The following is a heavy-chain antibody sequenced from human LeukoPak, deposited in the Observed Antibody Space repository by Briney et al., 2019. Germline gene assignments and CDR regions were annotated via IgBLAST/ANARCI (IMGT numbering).Heavy chain of an antibody. CDR3: AKDMVPRY. J-gene: IGHJ4*02. Sequence: GGSLRLSCAASGFTFTNYAMAWVRQAPGKGPEWVSAISGSGGATYYADSVKGRFTISRDNSKNTLYLQMNSLRAEDTAVYYCAKDMVPRYWGQGTLVTVSS. D-gene: IGHD3-10*01. CDR2: ISGSGGAT. V-gene: IGHV3-23*01. CDR1: GFTFTNYA.